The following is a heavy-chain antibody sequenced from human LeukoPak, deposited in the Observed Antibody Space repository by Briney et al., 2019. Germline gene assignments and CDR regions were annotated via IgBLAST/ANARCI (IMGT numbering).Heavy chain of an antibody. Sequence: GASVKVSCKASGGTFSSYAISWVRPAPGQGLEWMGGIIPIFGTANYAQKFQGRVTITADESTSTAYMELSSLRSEDTAVYYCARELPDFWSGYRKKRDDAFDIWGQGTMVTVSS. CDR2: IIPIFGTA. J-gene: IGHJ3*02. D-gene: IGHD3-3*01. CDR1: GGTFSSYA. CDR3: ARELPDFWSGYRKKRDDAFDI. V-gene: IGHV1-69*13.